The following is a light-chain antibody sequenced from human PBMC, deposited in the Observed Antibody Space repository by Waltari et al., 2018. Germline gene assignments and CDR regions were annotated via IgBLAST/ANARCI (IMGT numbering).Light chain of an antibody. Sequence: DIVLTQSPDSLAVSLGERATVHCQSSQSVFMNSNNRNYLAWYQQKPGQPPKLLIYGASTREFGVPGRFRGSGSGTDFTLTISSLQTEDVAVYYCQQYFTTPYSFGQGTKLEIK. CDR2: GAS. CDR3: QQYFTTPYS. J-gene: IGKJ2*03. CDR1: QSVFMNSNNRNY. V-gene: IGKV4-1*01.